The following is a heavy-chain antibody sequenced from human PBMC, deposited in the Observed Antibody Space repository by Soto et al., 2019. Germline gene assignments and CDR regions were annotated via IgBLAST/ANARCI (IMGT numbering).Heavy chain of an antibody. J-gene: IGHJ4*02. CDR3: ARGVYDILTGMADPDY. CDR2: IIPIFGTA. CDR1: GGTFSSYA. D-gene: IGHD3-9*01. Sequence: SVKVSCKASGGTFSSYAISWVRQAPGQGLEWMGGIIPIFGTANYAQKFQGRVTITADKSTSTAYMELSSLRSEDTAVYYCARGVYDILTGMADPDYWGQGTLVTVSS. V-gene: IGHV1-69*06.